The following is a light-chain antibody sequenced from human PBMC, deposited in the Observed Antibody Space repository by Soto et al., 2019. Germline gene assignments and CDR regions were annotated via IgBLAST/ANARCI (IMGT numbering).Light chain of an antibody. Sequence: EIVMTQSPVTLSVSPGERVTLSCRASQSVSNNLAWYQQKSGQAPRLLIYAASTRVTGIPARFSGSGSGTEFTLTISSLQSEDFAIYYCQQYNYCPPVTFGQGTRLDIK. V-gene: IGKV3-15*01. CDR3: QQYNYCPPVT. J-gene: IGKJ5*01. CDR1: QSVSNN. CDR2: AAS.